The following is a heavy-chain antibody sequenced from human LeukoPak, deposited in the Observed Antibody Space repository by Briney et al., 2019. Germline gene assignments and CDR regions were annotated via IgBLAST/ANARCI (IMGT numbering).Heavy chain of an antibody. Sequence: ASVKVSCKASGYTFTGYYMHWVRQAPGQGLEWMGWINPNSGGTNYAQKFQGRVTMTRDTSISTAYMELSRLRSDDTAVYYCARDEAVAGNNWLDPWGQGTLVTVSS. V-gene: IGHV1-2*02. D-gene: IGHD6-19*01. CDR2: INPNSGGT. CDR3: ARDEAVAGNNWLDP. CDR1: GYTFTGYY. J-gene: IGHJ5*02.